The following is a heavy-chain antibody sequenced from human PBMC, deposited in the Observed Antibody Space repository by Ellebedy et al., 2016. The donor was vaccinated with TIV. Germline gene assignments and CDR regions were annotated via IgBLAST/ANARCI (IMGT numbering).Heavy chain of an antibody. J-gene: IGHJ5*02. Sequence: PGGSLRLSCAASGFNFRSYWMTWVRQAPGKGLEWVAKIRQEGDEIYYVESVKGRFTISRDNAKNSQFLQMNSLRVEDTAVYYCARRASYGDYAVQVNPWFDPWGQGTLVTVSS. CDR1: GFNFRSYW. CDR3: ARRASYGDYAVQVNPWFDP. D-gene: IGHD4-17*01. CDR2: IRQEGDEI. V-gene: IGHV3-7*01.